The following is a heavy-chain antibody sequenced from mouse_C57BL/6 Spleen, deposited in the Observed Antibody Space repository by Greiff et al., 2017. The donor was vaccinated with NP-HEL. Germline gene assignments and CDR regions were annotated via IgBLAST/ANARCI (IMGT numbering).Heavy chain of an antibody. V-gene: IGHV1-69*01. CDR3: ARWGDGNYLPWFAY. CDR2: IDPSDSYT. Sequence: VQLQQSGAELVMPGASVKLSCKASGYTFTSYWMHWVKQRPGQGLEWIGEIDPSDSYTNYNQKFKGKSTLTVDKSSSTAYMQLSSLTSEDSAVYYCARWGDGNYLPWFAYWGQGTTLTVSS. J-gene: IGHJ2*01. D-gene: IGHD2-1*01. CDR1: GYTFTSYW.